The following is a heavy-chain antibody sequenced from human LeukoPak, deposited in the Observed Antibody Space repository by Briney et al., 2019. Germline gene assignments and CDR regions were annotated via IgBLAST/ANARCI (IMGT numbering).Heavy chain of an antibody. D-gene: IGHD3-22*01. J-gene: IGHJ3*02. CDR1: GGSISSGDYY. V-gene: IGHV4-30-4*08. CDR2: IYYSGST. CDR3: ARDSTYYYDSSGYYAPAGI. Sequence: SETLSLTCTVSGGSISSGDYYWSWIRQPPGKGLEWIGYIYYSGSTYYNPSLKGRVTISVDTSKNQFSLKLSSVTAADTAVYYCARDSTYYYDSSGYYAPAGIWGQGTMVTVSS.